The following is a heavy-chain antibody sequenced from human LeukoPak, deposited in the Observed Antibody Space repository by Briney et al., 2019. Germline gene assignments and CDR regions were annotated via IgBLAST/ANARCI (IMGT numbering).Heavy chain of an antibody. V-gene: IGHV4-61*02. CDR2: IYTSGST. J-gene: IGHJ2*01. CDR1: GGSISSGSYY. D-gene: IGHD6-19*01. Sequence: PSETLSLTCTVSGGSISSGSYYWSWIRQPAGKGLEWIGRIYTSGSTNYNPSLKSRVTISVDTSKNQFSLKLSSVTAADTAVYYCARESGWYHFPYLYFDLWGRGTLVTVSS. CDR3: ARESGWYHFPYLYFDL.